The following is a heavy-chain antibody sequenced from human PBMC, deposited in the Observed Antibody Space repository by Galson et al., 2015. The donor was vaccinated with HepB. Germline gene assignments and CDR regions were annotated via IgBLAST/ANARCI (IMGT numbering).Heavy chain of an antibody. J-gene: IGHJ2*01. Sequence: SLRLSCAASGFTFSSYAMHWVRQAPGKGLEWVAVISYDGSNKYYADSVKGRFTISRDNSKNTLYLQMNSLRAEDTAVYCCARDPGPRYFDLWGRGTLVTVSS. V-gene: IGHV3-30-3*01. CDR2: ISYDGSNK. CDR3: ARDPGPRYFDL. CDR1: GFTFSSYA.